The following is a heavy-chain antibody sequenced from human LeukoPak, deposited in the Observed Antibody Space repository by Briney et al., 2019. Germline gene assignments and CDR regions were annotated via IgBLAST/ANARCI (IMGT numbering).Heavy chain of an antibody. CDR3: ARVAVVVPAARLRFDP. V-gene: IGHV4-39*07. Sequence: KPSETLSLTCTVSGGSISSSSYYWGWIRQPPGKGLEWIGSIYYSGSTYYNPSLKSRVTISVDTSKNQFSLKLSSVTAADTAVYYCARVAVVVPAARLRFDPWGQGTLVTDSS. J-gene: IGHJ5*02. CDR1: GGSISSSSYY. CDR2: IYYSGST. D-gene: IGHD2-2*01.